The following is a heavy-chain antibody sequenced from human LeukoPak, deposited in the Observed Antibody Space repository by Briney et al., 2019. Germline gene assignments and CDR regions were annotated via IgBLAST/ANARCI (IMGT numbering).Heavy chain of an antibody. CDR3: ATAYGDYGDAFDI. CDR2: FDPEDGET. CDR1: GYTLTELS. Sequence: ASVKVSCKVSGYTLTELSMLWVRQAPGKGLEWMGGFDPEDGETIYAQKFQGRVTMTEDTSTDTAYMELSSLRSEDTAVYYCATAYGDYGDAFDIWGQGTMVTVSS. J-gene: IGHJ3*02. V-gene: IGHV1-24*01. D-gene: IGHD4-17*01.